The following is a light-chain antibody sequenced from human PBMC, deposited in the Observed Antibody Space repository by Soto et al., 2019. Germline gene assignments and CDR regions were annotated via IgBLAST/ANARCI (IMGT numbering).Light chain of an antibody. J-gene: IGLJ2*01. CDR3: TSYISSSTL. Sequence: HSALTQPASVSGSPGQSITVSCTGVSSDLGGYKPVSWYQQRPGKAPQLIIYEVSKRPSGVSDRFSGSKSGNTASLTISGLQAEDEADYYCTSYISSSTLFGGGTKVTVL. V-gene: IGLV2-14*01. CDR1: SSDLGGYKP. CDR2: EVS.